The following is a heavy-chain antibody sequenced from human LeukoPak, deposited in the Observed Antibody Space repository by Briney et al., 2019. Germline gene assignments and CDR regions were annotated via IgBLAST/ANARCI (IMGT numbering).Heavy chain of an antibody. CDR1: GFTFSTYA. Sequence: GGSLRLSCAASGFTFSTYAMSWVRQAPGKGLEWVSVIIGSTRSTYYADSVRGRFTISRDKSKNTLYLQMNSLRAEDTAVYYCASTYKDSGYDLSYYYYYYMDVWGKGTTVSVSS. CDR2: IIGSTRST. D-gene: IGHD5-12*01. V-gene: IGHV3-23*01. J-gene: IGHJ6*03. CDR3: ASTYKDSGYDLSYYYYYYMDV.